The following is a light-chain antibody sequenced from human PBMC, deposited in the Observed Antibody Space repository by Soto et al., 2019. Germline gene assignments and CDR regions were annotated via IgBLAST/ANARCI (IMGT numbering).Light chain of an antibody. CDR3: QQYGSSPRT. J-gene: IGKJ1*01. V-gene: IGKV3-20*01. CDR1: QSVDRY. CDR2: GAS. Sequence: ESVLTQSPGTPSLSPGERATLSCRASQSVDRYLAWYQQKPGQAPRLLIYGASTRATGIPDRFSGGGSGTDFTLTISRLEPEDFAVYYCQQYGSSPRTFGQGTKVDIK.